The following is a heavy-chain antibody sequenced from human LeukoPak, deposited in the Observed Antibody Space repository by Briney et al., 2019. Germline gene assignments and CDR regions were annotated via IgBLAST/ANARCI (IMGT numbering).Heavy chain of an antibody. J-gene: IGHJ4*02. CDR1: GYTFTSYD. V-gene: IGHV1-8*01. Sequence: ASVKVSCKASGYTFTSYDINWVRQATGQGLEWMGWMNPNSGNTGYAQKFQGRVTMTRNTSISTAYMELSSLGSEDTAVYYCARGGSRVVTEDYWGQGTLVTVSS. CDR3: ARGGSRVVTEDY. D-gene: IGHD2-21*02. CDR2: MNPNSGNT.